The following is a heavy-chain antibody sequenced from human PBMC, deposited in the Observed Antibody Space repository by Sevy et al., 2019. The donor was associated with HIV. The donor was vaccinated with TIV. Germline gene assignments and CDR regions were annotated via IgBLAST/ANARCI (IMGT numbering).Heavy chain of an antibody. CDR3: AGGGGIYYDSRGFHPQYYFDS. J-gene: IGHJ4*02. CDR1: GGSINSFF. V-gene: IGHV4-59*01. Sequence: SETLSLTCAVSGGSINSFFWSWIRQSPGKGLEWIGYVYDSGNSEYKPSLRSRVTISVDTSKKQFSLKLSSVTAADTAVYYCAGGGGIYYDSRGFHPQYYFDSWGQGTLVTVSS. D-gene: IGHD3-22*01. CDR2: VYDSGNS.